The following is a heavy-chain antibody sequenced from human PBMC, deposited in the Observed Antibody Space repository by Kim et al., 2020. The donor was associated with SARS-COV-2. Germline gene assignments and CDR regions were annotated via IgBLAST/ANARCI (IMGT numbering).Heavy chain of an antibody. CDR1: GGSISSGSYY. Sequence: SETLSLTCTVSGGSISSGSYYWSWIRQPAGKGLEWIGRIYTSGSTNYNPSLKSRVTISVDTSKNQFSLKLSSVTAADTAVYYCAREGSGNWYPYNWFDPWGQGTLVTVSS. CDR3: AREGSGNWYPYNWFDP. CDR2: IYTSGST. V-gene: IGHV4-61*02. D-gene: IGHD1-20*01. J-gene: IGHJ5*02.